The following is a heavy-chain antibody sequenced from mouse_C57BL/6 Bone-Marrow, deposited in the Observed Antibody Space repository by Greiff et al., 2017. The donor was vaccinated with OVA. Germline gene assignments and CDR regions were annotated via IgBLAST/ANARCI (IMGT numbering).Heavy chain of an antibody. V-gene: IGHV5-12*01. CDR1: GFTFSDYY. CDR2: ISNGGGST. CDR3: ARRHYDYDGFAY. Sequence: EVHLVESGGGLVQPGGSLKLSCAASGFTFSDYYMYWVRQTPEKRLEWVAYISNGGGSTYYPDTVKGRFTISRDNAKNTLYLQMSRLKSEDTAMYYCARRHYDYDGFAYWGQGTLVTVSA. D-gene: IGHD2-4*01. J-gene: IGHJ3*01.